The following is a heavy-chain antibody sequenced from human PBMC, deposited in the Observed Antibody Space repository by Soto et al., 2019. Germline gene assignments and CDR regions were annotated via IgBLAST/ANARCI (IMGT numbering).Heavy chain of an antibody. CDR1: GYSFTSYY. CDR2: INPSGGSA. J-gene: IGHJ4*02. Sequence: VKLVQSGAEVREPGASVKVHCKPSGYSFTSYYINWVRQAPGQGLEWMGIINPSGGSANYAQEFQGRVTMTVDTSTSTVYMELSSSTSDDTAVYYCARRGYDSGWSLDYWVQGTLVTVSS. D-gene: IGHD6-19*01. CDR3: ARRGYDSGWSLDY. V-gene: IGHV1-46*01.